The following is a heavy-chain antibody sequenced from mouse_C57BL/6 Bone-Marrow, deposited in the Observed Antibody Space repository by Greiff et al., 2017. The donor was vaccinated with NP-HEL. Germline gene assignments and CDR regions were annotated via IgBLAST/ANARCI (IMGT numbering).Heavy chain of an antibody. CDR3: ARSGSSPYWYFDV. D-gene: IGHD1-1*01. J-gene: IGHJ1*03. Sequence: VQLQQSGAELARPGASVKMSCKASGYTFTSYTMHWVKQRPGQGLEWIGYINPSSGYTKYNQKFKDKATLTADKSSSTAYMRLSSLTSEDSAVYYCARSGSSPYWYFDVWGTGTTVTVSS. CDR2: INPSSGYT. CDR1: GYTFTSYT. V-gene: IGHV1-4*01.